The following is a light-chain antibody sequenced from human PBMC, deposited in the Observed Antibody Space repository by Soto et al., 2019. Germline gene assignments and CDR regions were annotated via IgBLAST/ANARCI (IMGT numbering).Light chain of an antibody. J-gene: IGKJ5*01. Sequence: EIVLTQSPATLSLSPGERATLSCRASQSISSYLAWYQQKPGQSPRLLIFDASNRATGIPARFSGSGSGTDFTLTISSLEPEDFAVYYCQQRNYLPPTFGHGTRLEIK. CDR3: QQRNYLPPT. CDR1: QSISSY. CDR2: DAS. V-gene: IGKV3-11*01.